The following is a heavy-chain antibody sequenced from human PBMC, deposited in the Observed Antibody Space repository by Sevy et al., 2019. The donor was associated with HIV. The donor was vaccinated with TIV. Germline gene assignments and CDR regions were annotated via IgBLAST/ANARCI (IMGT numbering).Heavy chain of an antibody. V-gene: IGHV4-61*08. Sequence: SETLSLTCAVSGGSVRSGAYYWSWVRQPPGKGLESIGYISYSRNTNYNPSLKSRASLSVDTSKNQFSLKLNTMTAADTAVYYCARVVVTSGNEYFYGRDVWGQGTTVTVSS. D-gene: IGHD2-21*02. CDR2: ISYSRNT. CDR1: GGSVRSGAYY. J-gene: IGHJ6*02. CDR3: ARVVVTSGNEYFYGRDV.